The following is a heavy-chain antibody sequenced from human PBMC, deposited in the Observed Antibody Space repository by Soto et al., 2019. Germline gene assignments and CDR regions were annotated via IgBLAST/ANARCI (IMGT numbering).Heavy chain of an antibody. CDR3: ARGFREMATIQSLDY. Sequence: PSETLSLTCTVSGGSISSSSYYWGWIRQPPGKGLEWIGSIYYSGSTYYNPSLKSRVTISVDTSKNQFSLKLSSVTAADTAVYYCARGFREMATIQSLDYWGQGTLVTVSS. V-gene: IGHV4-39*01. CDR2: IYYSGST. D-gene: IGHD5-12*01. J-gene: IGHJ4*02. CDR1: GGSISSSSYY.